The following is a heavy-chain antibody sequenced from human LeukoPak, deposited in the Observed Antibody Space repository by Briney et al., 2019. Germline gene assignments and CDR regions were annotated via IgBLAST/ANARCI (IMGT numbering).Heavy chain of an antibody. J-gene: IGHJ4*02. CDR2: IGDSGGTT. CDR3: ARDFHQQLFPDY. Sequence: PGGSLRLSCAASGFTFTTYAMSWVRQAPGKGLEWVSAIGDSGGTTYYADSVKGHFIISRDNSRNTLYLQMNSLRAEDTAVYYCARDFHQQLFPDYWGQGTLVTVSS. CDR1: GFTFTTYA. V-gene: IGHV3-23*01. D-gene: IGHD6-13*01.